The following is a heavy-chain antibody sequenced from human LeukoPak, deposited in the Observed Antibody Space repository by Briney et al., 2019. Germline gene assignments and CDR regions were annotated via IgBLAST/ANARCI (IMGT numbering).Heavy chain of an antibody. CDR3: AKDPGGVVPAAADAFDI. CDR2: ISGSGGST. V-gene: IGHV3-23*01. Sequence: GGSLRLSXAASGFTFSSYAMSRVRQAPGKGLEWVSAISGSGGSTYYADSVKGRFTISRDNSRNTLYLQMNSLRAEDTAVYYCAKDPGGVVPAAADAFDIWGQGTMVTVSS. J-gene: IGHJ3*02. D-gene: IGHD2-2*01. CDR1: GFTFSSYA.